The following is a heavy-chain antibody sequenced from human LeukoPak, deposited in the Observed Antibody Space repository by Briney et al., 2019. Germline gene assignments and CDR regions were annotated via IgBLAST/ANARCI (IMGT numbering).Heavy chain of an antibody. V-gene: IGHV3-23*01. Sequence: GGSLRLSCAASGFTFSSYGMSWVRQAPGKGLEWVSAISGSGGNTYYADSVKGRFTISRDNSKNTLYLQMNSLRAEDTAVYYCARDAGGRFDPWGQGTLVTVSS. CDR1: GFTFSSYG. D-gene: IGHD4-23*01. CDR3: ARDAGGRFDP. J-gene: IGHJ5*02. CDR2: ISGSGGNT.